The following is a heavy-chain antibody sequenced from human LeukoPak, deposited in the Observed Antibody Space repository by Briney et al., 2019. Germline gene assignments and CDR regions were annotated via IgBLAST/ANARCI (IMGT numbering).Heavy chain of an antibody. CDR2: INHSGST. CDR3: ARGRYIYGDDWFDP. CDR1: GGSFSGYY. J-gene: IGHJ5*02. D-gene: IGHD5-18*01. V-gene: IGHV4-34*01. Sequence: SETLSLTCAVYGGSFSGYYLSWIRQPPGKGLEWIGEINHSGSTNYNPSLKSRVTISVDTSKNQFSLKLSSVTAADTAVYYCARGRYIYGDDWFDPWGQGTLVTVSS.